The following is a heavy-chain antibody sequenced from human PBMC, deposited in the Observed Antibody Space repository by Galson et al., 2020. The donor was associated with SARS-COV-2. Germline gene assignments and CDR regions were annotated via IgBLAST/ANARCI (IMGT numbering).Heavy chain of an antibody. CDR1: GGSISSSSYY. CDR2: IYYSGST. Sequence: SETLSLTCTVSGGSISSSSYYWGWIRQPPGKGLEWIGSIYYSGSTYYNPSLKSRVTISVDTSKNQFSLKLSSVTAADTAVYYCARHYDILTGYPNIYFDYWGQGTLVTVSS. J-gene: IGHJ4*02. D-gene: IGHD3-9*01. CDR3: ARHYDILTGYPNIYFDY. V-gene: IGHV4-39*01.